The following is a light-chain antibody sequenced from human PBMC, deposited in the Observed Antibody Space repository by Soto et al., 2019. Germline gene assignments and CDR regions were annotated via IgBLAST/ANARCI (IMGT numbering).Light chain of an antibody. Sequence: QSALTQPASVSGSPGQSITISCTGTSSDVGGYNYVSWYQQHPGKAPNLIIFDVSHRPSGVSNRFSGSKSGNSASLTISGLQAEDEADYYCSSYTGSSAPVVFGGGTKLTVL. V-gene: IGLV2-14*01. J-gene: IGLJ2*01. CDR2: DVS. CDR3: SSYTGSSAPVV. CDR1: SSDVGGYNY.